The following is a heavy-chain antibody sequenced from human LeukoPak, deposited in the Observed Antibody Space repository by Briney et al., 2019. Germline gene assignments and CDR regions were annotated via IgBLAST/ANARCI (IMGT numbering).Heavy chain of an antibody. V-gene: IGHV4-4*07. CDR2: IYTSGST. D-gene: IGHD1-1*01. J-gene: IGHJ6*02. CDR3: ARDIRQDTYYYYGMDV. CDR1: VGSISGYY. Sequence: KPSETLSLTCTVSVGSISGYYWTWIRQPAGKGLEWIGRIYTSGSTNYNPSLKSRVTMSVDTSKNQFSLKLSSVTAADTAVYYCARDIRQDTYYYYGMDVWGQGTTVTVSS.